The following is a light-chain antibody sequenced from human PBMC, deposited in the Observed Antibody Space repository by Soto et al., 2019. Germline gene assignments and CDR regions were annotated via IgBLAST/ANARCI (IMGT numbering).Light chain of an antibody. J-gene: IGKJ2*03. Sequence: EIVLTQSPGTLSLSPGDRVTLSCRASQSVSSSHLAWYQQRPGQAPRLLIYGASSRATGIADRFSGSGSGTDFTLTISRLEPEDVAVYFCQQYGSPPPFSFGQGTKLEIK. CDR1: QSVSSSH. V-gene: IGKV3-20*01. CDR2: GAS. CDR3: QQYGSPPPFS.